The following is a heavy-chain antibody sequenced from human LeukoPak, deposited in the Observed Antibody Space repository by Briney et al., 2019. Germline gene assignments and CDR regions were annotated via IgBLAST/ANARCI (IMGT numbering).Heavy chain of an antibody. Sequence: SVKVSCKASGGTFGNYAISWVRQAPGQGLEWMGRIIPIFATVNYAQKFQGRVTITADESTSTAYMELSSLRSEDTAVYYCASGSDGGVVGYYYYYMDVWGKGTTVTVSS. CDR2: IIPIFATV. D-gene: IGHD2-21*01. V-gene: IGHV1-69*01. J-gene: IGHJ6*03. CDR3: ASGSDGGVVGYYYYYMDV. CDR1: GGTFGNYA.